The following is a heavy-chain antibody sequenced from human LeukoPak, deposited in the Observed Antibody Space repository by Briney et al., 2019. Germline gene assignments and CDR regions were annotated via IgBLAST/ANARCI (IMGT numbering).Heavy chain of an antibody. J-gene: IGHJ5*02. CDR1: GFTFTAYH. CDR2: INPNSGGT. V-gene: IGHV1-2*02. Sequence: ASVKVSCKASGFTFTAYHMHWVRQAPGQGLEWMGWINPNSGGTNYAQKLQGRVTMTTDTSTSTAYMELRSLRSDDTAVYYCARDIKRSRARWENLGFDPWGQGTLVTVSS. CDR3: ARDIKRSRARWENLGFDP. D-gene: IGHD1-14*01.